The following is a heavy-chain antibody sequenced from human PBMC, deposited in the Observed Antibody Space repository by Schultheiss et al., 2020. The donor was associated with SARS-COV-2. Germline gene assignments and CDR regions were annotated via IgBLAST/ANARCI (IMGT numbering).Heavy chain of an antibody. Sequence: GGSLRLSCAASGFTFSDYYMSWIRQAPGKGLEWVSYISSSGSTIYYADSVKGRFTISRDNSKNTLYLQMNSLRAEDTAVYYCARDRDNWNDVRPTAPDYWGQGTLVTVSS. CDR3: ARDRDNWNDVRPTAPDY. CDR1: GFTFSDYY. D-gene: IGHD1-1*01. J-gene: IGHJ4*02. V-gene: IGHV3-11*04. CDR2: ISSSGSTI.